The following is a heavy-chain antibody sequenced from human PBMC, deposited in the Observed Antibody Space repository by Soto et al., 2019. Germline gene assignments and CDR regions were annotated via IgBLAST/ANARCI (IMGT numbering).Heavy chain of an antibody. J-gene: IGHJ6*02. D-gene: IGHD6-25*01. Sequence: ALVKVSCKASGYTFSRYGKHWLRQAPGQRLEWMGWINAGNGNTKYSQKFQGRVTITRDTSANTAYMELSSLRSEDTAVYYCARGGDLGYNYYYGMDVWGQGTTVTVSS. CDR1: GYTFSRYG. CDR3: ARGGDLGYNYYYGMDV. V-gene: IGHV1-3*01. CDR2: INAGNGNT.